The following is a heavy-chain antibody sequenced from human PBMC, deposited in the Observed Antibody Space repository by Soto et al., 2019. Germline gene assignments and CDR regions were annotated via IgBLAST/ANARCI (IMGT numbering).Heavy chain of an antibody. Sequence: QVQLQESGPRLVKPSQTLSLSCAVSGGSIISASYSWNWIRQSPGRGLGWIGHIYSSGSTYCNPSLKRRVSISVYTSNNPLSLKMTSVTASDTAVYFCAREDAARIERWFDAWGQGILVTVSS. J-gene: IGHJ5*02. CDR3: AREDAARIERWFDA. V-gene: IGHV4-31*11. CDR1: GGSIISASYS. D-gene: IGHD6-6*01. CDR2: IYSSGST.